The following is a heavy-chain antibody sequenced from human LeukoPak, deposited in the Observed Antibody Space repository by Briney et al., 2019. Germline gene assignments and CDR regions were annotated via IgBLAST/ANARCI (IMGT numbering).Heavy chain of an antibody. Sequence: ASVKVSCKASGYTFTGYYMHWVRQAPGQGLEWMGWLNPNSGGTNYAQKFQGRVTMTRDTSISTAYMELSRLRSDDTAVYYCARDPGIAVAGTWAWFDPWGQGTLVTVSS. CDR2: LNPNSGGT. J-gene: IGHJ5*02. CDR3: ARDPGIAVAGTWAWFDP. V-gene: IGHV1-2*02. D-gene: IGHD6-19*01. CDR1: GYTFTGYY.